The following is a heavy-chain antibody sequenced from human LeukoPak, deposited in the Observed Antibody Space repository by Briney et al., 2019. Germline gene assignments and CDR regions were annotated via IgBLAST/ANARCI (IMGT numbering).Heavy chain of an antibody. CDR2: INPNSGAA. CDR3: ARSAEQWLNYFDY. D-gene: IGHD6-19*01. V-gene: IGHV1-2*02. J-gene: IGHJ4*02. CDR1: GYTFTDYY. Sequence: ASVKVSCKASGYTFTDYYIHWVRQAPGQGLEWLGWINPNSGAANYAQKFQGRVTMTRDTSITTVYMELSRLKSDDTAMYYCARSAEQWLNYFDYWGQGTLVTVSS.